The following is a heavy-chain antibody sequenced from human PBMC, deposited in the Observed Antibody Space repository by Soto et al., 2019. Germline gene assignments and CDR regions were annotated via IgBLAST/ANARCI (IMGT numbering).Heavy chain of an antibody. Sequence: SGPTLVNPTQTLTLTCTVSGFSLSGSGMRVTWIRQPPGKALEWLARIDWEDTKLYSTSLKTRLTISKDTSKNQVVLTMTNVDPADTGTYYCARAFYGMDVWGQGTTVTVSS. CDR2: IDWEDTK. CDR1: GFSLSGSGMR. J-gene: IGHJ6*02. V-gene: IGHV2-70*04. CDR3: ARAFYGMDV.